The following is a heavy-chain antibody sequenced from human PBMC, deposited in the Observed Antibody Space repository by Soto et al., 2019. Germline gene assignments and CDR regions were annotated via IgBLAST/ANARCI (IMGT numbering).Heavy chain of an antibody. V-gene: IGHV3-21*01. CDR3: ARESRHDYGDYYSFDN. CDR2: ISSSSRHN. J-gene: IGHJ4*02. D-gene: IGHD4-17*01. Sequence: EVRLVESGGGLVKPGGSLRLSCEASGFSFSSYRMNWVRQAPGKGLEWVSSISSSSRHNYTAASVKGRFTISRDNARNSVSLQMNSLRAEDTGVYYSARESRHDYGDYYSFDNWCQGTLVTVSS. CDR1: GFSFSSYR.